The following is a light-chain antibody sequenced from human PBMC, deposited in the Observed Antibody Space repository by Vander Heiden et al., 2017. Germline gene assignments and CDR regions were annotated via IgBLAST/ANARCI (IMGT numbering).Light chain of an antibody. CDR1: QDITNY. Sequence: DIQMTQSPSSVSASVGDRVTITCQASQDITNYLNWYQQKPGKAPKLLIYDASNLETGVPSRFSGSGSGTHFTFTIVSLQPEDIATYYCQQYDNHPYTFGQGTKLEIK. V-gene: IGKV1-33*01. J-gene: IGKJ2*01. CDR3: QQYDNHPYT. CDR2: DAS.